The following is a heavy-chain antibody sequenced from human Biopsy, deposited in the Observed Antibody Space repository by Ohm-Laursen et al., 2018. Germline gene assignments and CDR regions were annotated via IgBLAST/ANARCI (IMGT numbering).Heavy chain of an antibody. D-gene: IGHD3-22*01. CDR2: INAKTGDT. CDR1: GYTFTGYH. Sequence: ASVKVSCKASGYTFTGYHVHWVRQAPGQGLEWMGWINAKTGDTNYEQKLQGRVTMTRDTSISTAYVDLSSLRSDDTAVYYCTRGGYYYDSLAYYYWFDPWGQGTLVTVSS. V-gene: IGHV1-2*02. J-gene: IGHJ5*02. CDR3: TRGGYYYDSLAYYYWFDP.